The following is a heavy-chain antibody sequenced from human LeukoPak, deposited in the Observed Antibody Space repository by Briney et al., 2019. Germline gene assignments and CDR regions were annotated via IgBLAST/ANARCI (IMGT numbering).Heavy chain of an antibody. V-gene: IGHV4-4*07. CDR3: ARENSSGYYSRWFDP. J-gene: IGHJ5*02. D-gene: IGHD3-22*01. CDR1: VGSISSYY. Sequence: SETLSLTPTVSVGSISSYYWSWIRQPAGKGLEWIGHIYTSGSTNYNPSIKSRVTMSVDTSKNQFSLKLSSVTAADTAVYYCARENSSGYYSRWFDPWGQGTLVTVSS. CDR2: IYTSGST.